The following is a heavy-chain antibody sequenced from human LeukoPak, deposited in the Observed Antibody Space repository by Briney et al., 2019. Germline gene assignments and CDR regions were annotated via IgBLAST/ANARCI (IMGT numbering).Heavy chain of an antibody. V-gene: IGHV3-15*01. D-gene: IGHD6-6*01. Sequence: GGSLRLSCAASGFILSNAWMSWVRQVPGKGLEWIGRVKSKTDGGTIDYTAPAKGRFTISRDDSISTLYLQLSSLTTEDTAVYYCTTGATSNRNYWGQGTLVTVSS. CDR1: GFILSNAW. CDR2: VKSKTDGGTI. CDR3: TTGATSNRNY. J-gene: IGHJ4*02.